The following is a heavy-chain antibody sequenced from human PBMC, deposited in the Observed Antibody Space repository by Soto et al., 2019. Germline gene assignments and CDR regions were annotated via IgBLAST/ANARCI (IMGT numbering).Heavy chain of an antibody. V-gene: IGHV3-23*01. CDR2: ISGSGGST. CDR1: GLTFSSYA. J-gene: IGHJ6*04. Sequence: GGSLRLYCAVSGLTFSSYAMSWVRQAPGKGLEWVSAISGSGGSTYYADSVKGRFTISRDNSKNALYLQMNSLRAEDTAVSYCEKAAYIAASEIRWTTYRDVMDVWGKGTPVTVAS. CDR3: EKAAYIAASEIRWTTYRDVMDV. D-gene: IGHD6-13*01.